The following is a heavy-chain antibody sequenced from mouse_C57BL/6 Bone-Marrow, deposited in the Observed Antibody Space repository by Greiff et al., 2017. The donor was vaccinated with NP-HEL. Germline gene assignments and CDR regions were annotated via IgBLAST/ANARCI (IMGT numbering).Heavy chain of an antibody. Sequence: DVKLVESGGGLVQPGGSLKLSCAASGFTFSDYYMYWVRQTPEQRLEWVAYISNGGGSTYYPDTVKGRFTISRDNAKNTLYLQMSRLKSEDTAMYYCARHGYGSSPGFADWGQGTLVTVSA. CDR1: GFTFSDYY. CDR2: ISNGGGST. D-gene: IGHD1-1*01. V-gene: IGHV5-12*01. CDR3: ARHGYGSSPGFAD. J-gene: IGHJ3*01.